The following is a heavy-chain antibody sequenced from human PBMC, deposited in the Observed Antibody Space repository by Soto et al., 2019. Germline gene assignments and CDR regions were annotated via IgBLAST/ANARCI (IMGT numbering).Heavy chain of an antibody. J-gene: IGHJ4*02. Sequence: EVQLLESGGGLVQPGGSLRLSCAASGFTFSSYAMNWVRQAPGKGLEWVSVINGSDGSTYYADSVKGRFTISRDNSKNTLNLQMSRLRAEDTAVYYCARRSSSWYFDYWGQGTLVTVSS. CDR3: ARRSSSWYFDY. D-gene: IGHD6-13*01. V-gene: IGHV3-23*01. CDR1: GFTFSSYA. CDR2: INGSDGST.